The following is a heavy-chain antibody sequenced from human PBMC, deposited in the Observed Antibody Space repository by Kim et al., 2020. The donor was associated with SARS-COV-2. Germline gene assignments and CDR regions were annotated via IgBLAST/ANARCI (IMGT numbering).Heavy chain of an antibody. CDR3: AKGGVGEPWYYDILADSQALDY. CDR1: GFTFSSYG. CDR2: ISYDGSNK. Sequence: GGSLRLSCAASGFTFSSYGMHWVRQAPGKGLEWVAVISYDGSNKYYADSVNGRFTISRDNSKNTLYLQMNSLRAEDTAVYYCAKGGVGEPWYYDILADSQALDYWGQGTLVTVSS. D-gene: IGHD3-9*01. V-gene: IGHV3-30*18. J-gene: IGHJ4*02.